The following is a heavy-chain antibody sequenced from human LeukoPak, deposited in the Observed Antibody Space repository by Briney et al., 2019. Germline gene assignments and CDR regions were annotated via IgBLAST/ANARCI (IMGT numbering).Heavy chain of an antibody. Sequence: GASVTVSCKASGYTFTGYYMHWVRQAPGQGLEWMGWINPNSGGTNYAQKFQGWVTMTRDTSISTAYMELSRLRSDDTAVYYCARSRRLPHRDFDYWGQGTLVTVSS. D-gene: IGHD4-11*01. CDR3: ARSRRLPHRDFDY. CDR1: GYTFTGYY. CDR2: INPNSGGT. J-gene: IGHJ4*02. V-gene: IGHV1-2*04.